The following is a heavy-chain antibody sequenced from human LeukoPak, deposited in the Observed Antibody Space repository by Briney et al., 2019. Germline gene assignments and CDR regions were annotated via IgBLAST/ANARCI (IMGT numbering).Heavy chain of an antibody. CDR2: MNPNSGNT. Sequence: GASVKVSCKASGYTFTSYDINWVRQATGQGLEWMGWMNPNSGNTGYAQKFQGRVTMTRNTSISTAYMELSSLRSEDTAVYYCARSDCGSTSCYFGGGVDVWGKGTTVTVSS. CDR1: GYTFTSYD. V-gene: IGHV1-8*01. D-gene: IGHD2-2*01. J-gene: IGHJ6*04. CDR3: ARSDCGSTSCYFGGGVDV.